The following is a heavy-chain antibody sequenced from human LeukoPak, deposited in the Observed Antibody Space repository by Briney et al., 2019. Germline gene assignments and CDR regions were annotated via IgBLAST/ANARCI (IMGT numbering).Heavy chain of an antibody. CDR2: IYYSGST. CDR3: ARFIYYFDY. V-gene: IGHV4-59*01. Sequence: SETLSLTCTVSGGSISSYYWSWIRQPPGKGLEWIGYIYYSGSTNYNPSLKSRVTISVDTSKNQFSLKLSTVTAADTAVYYCARFIYYFDYWGQGTLVTVSS. CDR1: GGSISSYY. J-gene: IGHJ4*02.